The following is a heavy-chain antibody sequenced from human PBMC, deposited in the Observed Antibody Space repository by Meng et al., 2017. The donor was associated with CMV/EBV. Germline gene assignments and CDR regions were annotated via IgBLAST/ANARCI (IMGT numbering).Heavy chain of an antibody. CDR2: IYYSGST. J-gene: IGHJ4*02. D-gene: IGHD6-13*01. Sequence: VTRQESGQGLVKPSQTLSLTCTVSGGSISSGDYYWSCIRRPPGKGLEWIGYIYYSGSTYYNPSLKSRVTISVDTSKNQFSLKLSSVTAADTAVYYCARAQYSSSCDYWGQGTLVTVSS. CDR3: ARAQYSSSCDY. V-gene: IGHV4-30-4*08. CDR1: GGSISSGDYY.